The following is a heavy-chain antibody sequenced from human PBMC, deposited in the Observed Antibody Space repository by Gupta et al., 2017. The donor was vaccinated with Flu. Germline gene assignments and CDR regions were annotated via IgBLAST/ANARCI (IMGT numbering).Heavy chain of an antibody. D-gene: IGHD2-2*01. CDR2: LNPNSGGT. V-gene: IGHV1-2*05. CDR3: ARVPYCSTTSCYQPFDY. Sequence: GRLNPNSGGTKFAQKFQGRVTLTSDTSISAAYMELNRLTSDDTGVYYCARVPYCSTTSCYQPFDYWGQGTLVTVSS. J-gene: IGHJ4*02.